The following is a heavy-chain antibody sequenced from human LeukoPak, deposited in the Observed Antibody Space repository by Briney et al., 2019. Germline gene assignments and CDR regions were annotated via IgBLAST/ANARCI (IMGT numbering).Heavy chain of an antibody. D-gene: IGHD4-23*01. V-gene: IGHV3-21*01. CDR1: GFIFGDYA. CDR3: ARGGVTYYYYYGMDV. J-gene: IGHJ6*02. Sequence: PGGSLRLSCAASGFIFGDYAMSWVRQAPGKGLEWVSAISKIGGEKFYADSVKGRFTISRDNAKNSLYLQMNSLRAEDTAVYYCARGGVTYYYYYGMDVWGQGTTVTVSS. CDR2: ISKIGGEK.